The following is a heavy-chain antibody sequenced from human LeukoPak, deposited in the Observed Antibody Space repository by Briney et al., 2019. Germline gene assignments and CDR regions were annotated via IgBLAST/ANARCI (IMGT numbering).Heavy chain of an antibody. D-gene: IGHD1-1*01. CDR1: GFTFSSYG. J-gene: IGHJ3*02. V-gene: IGHV3-30*02. Sequence: GGSLRLSCAASGFTFSSYGMHWVRQAPGKGLEWVAFIRYDGSNKYYADSVKGRFTISRDNSKNTLYLQMNSLRAEDTAAYYCAKGGLRTDDAFDIWGQGTMVTVSS. CDR2: IRYDGSNK. CDR3: AKGGLRTDDAFDI.